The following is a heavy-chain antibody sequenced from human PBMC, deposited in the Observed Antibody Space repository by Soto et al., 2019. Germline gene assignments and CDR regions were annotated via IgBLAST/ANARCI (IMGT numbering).Heavy chain of an antibody. CDR1: GFTVSSNY. Sequence: GESLKISCAASGFTVSSNYMSWVRQAPGKGLEWVSVIYSGGSTYYADSVKGRFTISRDNSKNTLYLQMNSLRAEDTAVYYCARGPPGGYYYYYRDVWGKGTTVTVSS. J-gene: IGHJ6*03. CDR2: IYSGGST. D-gene: IGHD1-26*01. V-gene: IGHV3-53*01. CDR3: ARGPPGGYYYYYRDV.